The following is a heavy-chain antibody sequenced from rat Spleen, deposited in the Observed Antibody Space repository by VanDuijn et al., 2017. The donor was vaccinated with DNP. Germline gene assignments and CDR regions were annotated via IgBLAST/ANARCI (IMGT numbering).Heavy chain of an antibody. CDR3: ARQRVMYTTATGFAY. D-gene: IGHD1-6*01. CDR1: GFTFSNYY. J-gene: IGHJ3*01. CDR2: ISISGSTT. Sequence: EVQLVESGGGLVQPGRSLKLSCAASGFTFSNYYMAWVRRAPKTGLEWVATISISGSTTNYPDSVKGRFTISRDNAKSSLYLQMNSLKSEDTATYYCARQRVMYTTATGFAYWGQGTLVTVSS. V-gene: IGHV5-25*01.